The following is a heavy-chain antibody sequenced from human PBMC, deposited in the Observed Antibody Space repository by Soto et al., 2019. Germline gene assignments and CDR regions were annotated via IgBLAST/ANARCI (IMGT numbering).Heavy chain of an antibody. D-gene: IGHD6-19*01. CDR1: GFTFTSHS. CDR2: ISYEGSEK. V-gene: IGHV3-30*18. Sequence: VQLVESGGGVVQPGRSLTISCAASGFTFTSHSMYWVRQAPGKGLEWVSLISYEGSEKYYADSVKGRFTISRDNSNNTLYLQLSNLRPEDTAMYYCAKGLLRISVAGNAPDYGGQGTLVTVSS. J-gene: IGHJ4*02. CDR3: AKGLLRISVAGNAPDY.